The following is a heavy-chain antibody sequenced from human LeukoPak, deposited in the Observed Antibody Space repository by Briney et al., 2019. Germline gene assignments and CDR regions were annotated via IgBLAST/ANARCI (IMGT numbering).Heavy chain of an antibody. J-gene: IGHJ4*02. V-gene: IGHV4-34*01. CDR3: AREGKLRGDYYFDY. D-gene: IGHD4/OR15-4a*01. Sequence: SETLSLTCAVYGGSFSGYYWGWIRQPPGKGLEWIGEINHSGSTNYNPSLKSRVTISVDTSKNQFSLKLSSVTAADTAVYYCAREGKLRGDYYFDYWGQGTLVTVSS. CDR2: INHSGST. CDR1: GGSFSGYY.